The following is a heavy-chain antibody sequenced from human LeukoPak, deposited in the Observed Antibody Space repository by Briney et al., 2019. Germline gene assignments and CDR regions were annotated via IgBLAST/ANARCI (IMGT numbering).Heavy chain of an antibody. CDR3: ARSGSTAFDY. V-gene: IGHV4-38-2*02. CDR2: IYQSGST. J-gene: IGHJ4*02. D-gene: IGHD1-26*01. CDR1: GYSISSGYY. Sequence: SETLSLTCIVSGYSISSGYYWGWIRQPPGKGLEWIGSIYQSGSTFYNPSLKSRVTISVDTSKNQFSLKLSSVTAADTAVYYCARSGSTAFDYWGQGTLVTVSS.